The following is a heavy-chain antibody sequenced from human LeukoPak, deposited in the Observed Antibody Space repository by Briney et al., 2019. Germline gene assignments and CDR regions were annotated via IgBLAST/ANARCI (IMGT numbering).Heavy chain of an antibody. CDR2: IYHSGST. D-gene: IGHD1-26*01. CDR1: GYSISSGYY. CDR3: ARLGVGAIDY. J-gene: IGHJ4*02. Sequence: SETLSLTCAVSGYSISSGYYWVWIRQPPGKGLGWIGSIYHSGSTYYNPSLKSRVTISVDTSKNQFSLKLSSVTAADTAVYYCARLGVGAIDYWGQGTLVTVSS. V-gene: IGHV4-38-2*01.